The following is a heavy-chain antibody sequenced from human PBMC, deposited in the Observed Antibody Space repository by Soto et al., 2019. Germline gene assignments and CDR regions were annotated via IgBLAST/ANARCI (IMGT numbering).Heavy chain of an antibody. CDR2: IYYSGST. Sequence: QVQLQESGPGLVKPSQTLSLTCTVSGGAISSGGYSWSWIRQHPGKGLEWIGYIYYSGSTYYNPSLKSRVTIPVDASKNQFSLKLSSVTAADTAVYYCASNTVVTRDVDDWGQGTPVTVSS. J-gene: IGHJ4*02. CDR1: GGAISSGGYS. CDR3: ASNTVVTRDVDD. V-gene: IGHV4-31*03. D-gene: IGHD2-21*02.